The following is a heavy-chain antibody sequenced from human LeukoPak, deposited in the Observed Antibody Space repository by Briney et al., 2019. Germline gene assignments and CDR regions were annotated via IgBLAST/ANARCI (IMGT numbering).Heavy chain of an antibody. V-gene: IGHV1-8*01. CDR3: ARGSLISQYSGSRYWFDT. Sequence: GASVKVSCKASEYTFTSYDINWVRQATGQGLEWMGWMNPNSGNTGSAQKFQGRVTMTRNTSISTAYMELSSLRSEDTAMYYCARGSLISQYSGSRYWFDTWGQGTLVAVSS. CDR1: EYTFTSYD. CDR2: MNPNSGNT. J-gene: IGHJ5*02. D-gene: IGHD1-26*01.